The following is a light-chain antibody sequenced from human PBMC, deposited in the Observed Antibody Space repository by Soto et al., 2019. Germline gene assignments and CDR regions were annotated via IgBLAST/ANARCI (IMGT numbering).Light chain of an antibody. V-gene: IGLV2-14*01. J-gene: IGLJ1*01. CDR3: SSYTSSSTPYV. Sequence: GPECRSPWSPYPHTYTGTSSDIGGFNYVSWYQQHPGKAPKLMIYHVSNRPSGVSNRFSGSKSGNTASLTISGLQAEDEADYYCSSYTSSSTPYVFGTGTKVTVL. CDR1: SSDIGGFNY. CDR2: HVS.